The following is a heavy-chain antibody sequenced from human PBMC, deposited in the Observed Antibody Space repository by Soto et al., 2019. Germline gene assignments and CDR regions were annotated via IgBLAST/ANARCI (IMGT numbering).Heavy chain of an antibody. V-gene: IGHV4-34*01. CDR3: ARAAMGGSSWPFDY. Sequence: SETLSLTCAAYGGSFGAYYWTWIRQPPGKGLEWIGEINHSGSTNYNPSLESRVTISVDTSKNQFSLKLSSVTAAVTAVYYCARAAMGGSSWPFDYWGQGTLVTVSS. CDR2: INHSGST. J-gene: IGHJ4*02. D-gene: IGHD6-13*01. CDR1: GGSFGAYY.